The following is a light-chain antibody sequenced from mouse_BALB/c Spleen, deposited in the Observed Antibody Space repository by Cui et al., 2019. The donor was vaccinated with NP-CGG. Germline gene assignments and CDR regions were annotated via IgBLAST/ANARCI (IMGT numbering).Light chain of an antibody. CDR3: ALWYSNHWV. V-gene: IGLV1*01. Sequence: QAVVTQESALTTSPGETVTLTCRSSTGTVTTTNYANWVQEKPDHLFTGLIGGTNNRPPGVPARFSGSLIGDEAAFTITGAQTEDEAIYFCALWYSNHWVFGGGTKLTVL. CDR1: TGTVTTTNY. J-gene: IGLJ1*01. CDR2: GTN.